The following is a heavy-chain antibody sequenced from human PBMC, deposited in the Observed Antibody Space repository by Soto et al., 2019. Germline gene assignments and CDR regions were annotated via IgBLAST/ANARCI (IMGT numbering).Heavy chain of an antibody. Sequence: EVQLVESGGGLVKHGGSLRLSCAASGFTFSSYSMNWVRQAPGKGLEWVSSISSSSSYIYYADSVKGRFTISRDNAKNSLYLQMNSLRAEDTAVYYCARDGYLAVGMDVWGQGTTVTVSS. D-gene: IGHD1-1*01. CDR3: ARDGYLAVGMDV. J-gene: IGHJ6*02. CDR1: GFTFSSYS. CDR2: ISSSSSYI. V-gene: IGHV3-21*01.